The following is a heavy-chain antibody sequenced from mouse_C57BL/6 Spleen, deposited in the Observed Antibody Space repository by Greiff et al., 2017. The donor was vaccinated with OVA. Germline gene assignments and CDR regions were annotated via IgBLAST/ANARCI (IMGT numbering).Heavy chain of an antibody. V-gene: IGHV1-59*01. Sequence: VKLQQPGAELVRPGTSVKLSCKASGYTFTSYWMHWVKQRPGQGLEWIGVIDPSDSYTNYNQKFKGKATLTVDTSSSTAYMQLSSLTSEDSAVYYCARDYYGSSYVRYFDVWGTGTTVTVSS. CDR1: GYTFTSYW. J-gene: IGHJ1*03. D-gene: IGHD1-1*01. CDR3: ARDYYGSSYVRYFDV. CDR2: IDPSDSYT.